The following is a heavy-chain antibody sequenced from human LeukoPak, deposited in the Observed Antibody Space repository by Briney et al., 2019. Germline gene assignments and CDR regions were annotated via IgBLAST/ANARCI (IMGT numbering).Heavy chain of an antibody. V-gene: IGHV4-59*11. Sequence: SETLTLTCSVSGCAISTHYWNWIRQPPGKGLEWIGFVQYTGSSNYHPSLKSGVNMSVDTSRKQVSLTFSSVTAADTAVYYCARGEFDWKPRYDLWGQGTLVAVST. CDR3: ARGEFDWKPRYDL. CDR1: GCAISTHY. J-gene: IGHJ4*02. D-gene: IGHD3-9*01. CDR2: VQYTGSS.